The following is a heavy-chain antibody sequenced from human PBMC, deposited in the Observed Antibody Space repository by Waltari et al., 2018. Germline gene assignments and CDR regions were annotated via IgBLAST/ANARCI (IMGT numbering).Heavy chain of an antibody. CDR2: ISNDGSVT. CDR3: GRSMYV. V-gene: IGHV3-74*01. CDR1: GFISSIYW. Sequence: EEQLVESGGNLVQPGGSLRLSCAASGFISSIYWRYWVRQAPGKGLVWVSRISNDGSVTGYADSVKGRFTISRDNAKNTLYLQMNSLRPEDTAVYYCGRSMYVWGHGTTVTVSS. J-gene: IGHJ6*02.